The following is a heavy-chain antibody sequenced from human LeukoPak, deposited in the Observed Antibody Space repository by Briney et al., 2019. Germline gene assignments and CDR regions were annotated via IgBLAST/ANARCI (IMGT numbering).Heavy chain of an antibody. J-gene: IGHJ5*02. CDR2: IYTSERT. Sequence: ASETLSLTHTVSGGSISRDYWSSLRHPARKGLEWNERIYTSERTNYNPTLKSRVTLSVDTSQSPFSLKLRSVTAADTAVYYSARDPLYDLLTGYFNWFDPWGQGTLVTVSS. D-gene: IGHD3-9*01. CDR1: GGSISRDY. CDR3: ARDPLYDLLTGYFNWFDP. V-gene: IGHV4-4*07.